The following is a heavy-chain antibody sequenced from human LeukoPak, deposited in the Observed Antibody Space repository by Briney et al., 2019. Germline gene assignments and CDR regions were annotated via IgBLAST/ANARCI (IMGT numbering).Heavy chain of an antibody. V-gene: IGHV4-4*02. D-gene: IGHD6-19*01. CDR3: ARDPSGYSSGWYVVYYGMDV. Sequence: PSGTLSLTCAVSGGSISSSNWWSWVRPPPGKGLEWIGEIYHSGSTNYNPSLKSRVTISVDKSKNQFSLKLSSVTAADTAVYYCARDPSGYSSGWYVVYYGMDVWGQGTTVTVSS. CDR1: GGSISSSNW. CDR2: IYHSGST. J-gene: IGHJ6*02.